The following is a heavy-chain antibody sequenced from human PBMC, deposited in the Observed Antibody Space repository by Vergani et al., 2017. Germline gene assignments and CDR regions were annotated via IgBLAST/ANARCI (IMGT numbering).Heavy chain of an antibody. V-gene: IGHV3-7*01. CDR1: GFTFSSYW. CDR2: IKQGGSVK. Sequence: EVQLVESGGGLVQPGGSLRLSCAASGFTFSSYWMSWVRQAPGKGREWVANIKQGGSVKYYVDSVKGRFTISRDNAKNSRYLQMNSLRAEDTAVYYCARDASWYSSSGDAFDIWGQGTMVTVSS. J-gene: IGHJ3*02. CDR3: ARDASWYSSSGDAFDI. D-gene: IGHD6-13*01.